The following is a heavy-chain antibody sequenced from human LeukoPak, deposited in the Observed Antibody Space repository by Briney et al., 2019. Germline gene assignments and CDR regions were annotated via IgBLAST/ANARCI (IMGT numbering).Heavy chain of an antibody. Sequence: PGRSLRLSCAASGFTFSSYAMHWVRQAPGKGLEWVAVISYDGSNKYYADSVKGRFTISRDNSKNTLYLQMNSLRAEDTAVYYCARDRSELLWFGELPGWFDLWGQGTLVTVSS. CDR3: ARDRSELLWFGELPGWFDL. V-gene: IGHV3-30*04. CDR1: GFTFSSYA. CDR2: ISYDGSNK. J-gene: IGHJ5*02. D-gene: IGHD3-10*01.